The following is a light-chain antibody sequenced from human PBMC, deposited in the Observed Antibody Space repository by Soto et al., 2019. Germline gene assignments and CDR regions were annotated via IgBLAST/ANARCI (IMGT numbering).Light chain of an antibody. CDR2: EVS. CDR1: SSEVGAYNY. CDR3: SSYTSSNTLV. V-gene: IGLV2-14*01. Sequence: QSALTQPASVSGSPGQSITISCTGTSSEVGAYNYVSWYQQHPGKAPKLMIFEVSDRPSGVSNRFSGSKSGNTAALTISGLQAEDEADFYCSSYTSSNTLVFGGGTKVTVL. J-gene: IGLJ2*01.